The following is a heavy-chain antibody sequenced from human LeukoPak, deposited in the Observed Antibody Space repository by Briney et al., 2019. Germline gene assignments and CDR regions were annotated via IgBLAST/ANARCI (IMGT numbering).Heavy chain of an antibody. Sequence: GGSLRLSCAASGFTVSSNYMSWVRQAPGKGLEWVSVIYSGGSTYYADSVKGRLTISRDNSKNTLYLQMNSLRAEDTAVYYCARERNYYDSSGYYALPAFDYWGQGTLVTVSS. CDR3: ARERNYYDSSGYYALPAFDY. CDR1: GFTVSSNY. J-gene: IGHJ4*02. D-gene: IGHD3-22*01. V-gene: IGHV3-66*01. CDR2: IYSGGST.